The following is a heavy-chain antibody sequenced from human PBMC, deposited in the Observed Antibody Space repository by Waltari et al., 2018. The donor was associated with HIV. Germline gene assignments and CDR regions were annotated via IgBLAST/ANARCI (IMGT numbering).Heavy chain of an antibody. V-gene: IGHV3-9*01. Sequence: EVQLVESGGGLVQPGGSLSLSCAVPGFTFDKYAMHWVRQVPGKGLEWVSGFSLDSDRIDYADSVKGRFTVSRDNAKNSLYLQMNSLRVEDTALYYCGKDLTPGGLDVWGQGTTVIVSS. J-gene: IGHJ6*02. CDR2: FSLDSDRI. CDR1: GFTFDKYA. CDR3: GKDLTPGGLDV.